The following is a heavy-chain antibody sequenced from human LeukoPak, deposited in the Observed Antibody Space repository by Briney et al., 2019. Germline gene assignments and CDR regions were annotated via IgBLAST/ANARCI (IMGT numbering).Heavy chain of an antibody. D-gene: IGHD2-2*01. CDR1: GYTFTGYF. CDR3: ARDKPIVVVPAAMDY. Sequence: GASVKVSCKASGYTFTGYFMHWVRQAPGQGLEWMGWINPNSGGTNYAQKFQGRVTMTRDTSISTAYMELSRLRSDDTAVYYCARDKPIVVVPAAMDYWGQGTLVPVSS. V-gene: IGHV1-2*02. J-gene: IGHJ4*02. CDR2: INPNSGGT.